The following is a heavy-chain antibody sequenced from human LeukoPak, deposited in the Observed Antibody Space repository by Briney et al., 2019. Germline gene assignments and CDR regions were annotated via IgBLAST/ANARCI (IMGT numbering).Heavy chain of an antibody. CDR1: GFTFSSYS. V-gene: IGHV3-21*01. CDR3: AGDDHYYYDSSGYYLV. Sequence: GGSLRLSCAASGFTFSSYSMNWVRQAPGKGLEWVSSISSSSSYIYYADSVKGRFTISRDNAKNSLYLQMNSLRAEDTAVCYCAGDDHYYYDSSGYYLVWGQGTLVTVSS. CDR2: ISSSSSYI. J-gene: IGHJ4*02. D-gene: IGHD3-22*01.